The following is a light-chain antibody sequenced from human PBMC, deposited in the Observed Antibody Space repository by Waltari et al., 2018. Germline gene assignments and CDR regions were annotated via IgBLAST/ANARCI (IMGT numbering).Light chain of an antibody. CDR2: SNN. V-gene: IGLV1-44*01. CDR3: AAWDDSLNGFYV. CDR1: SSNIGGNS. J-gene: IGLJ1*01. Sequence: QSVLTQPPSASGTPGQRVTISCSGSSSNIGGNSVNWYQQLPGTAPKLLIYSNNQRPSGVPDRFSGSKSGTSASLAISGLQSEDEADYYGAAWDDSLNGFYVFGTGTRVTVL.